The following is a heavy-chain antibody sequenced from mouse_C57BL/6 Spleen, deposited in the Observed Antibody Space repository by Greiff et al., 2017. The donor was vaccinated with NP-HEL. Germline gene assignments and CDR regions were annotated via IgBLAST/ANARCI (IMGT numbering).Heavy chain of an antibody. J-gene: IGHJ3*01. CDR1: GYTFTDYE. CDR2: IDPETGGT. CDR3: TGYYYGSSLPGFAY. D-gene: IGHD1-1*01. Sequence: VQLQESGAELVRPGASVTLSCKASGYTFTDYEMHWVKQTPVHGLEWIGAIDPETGGTAYNQKFKGKAILTADKSSSTAYMELRSLTSEDSAVYYCTGYYYGSSLPGFAYWGQGTLVTVSA. V-gene: IGHV1-15*01.